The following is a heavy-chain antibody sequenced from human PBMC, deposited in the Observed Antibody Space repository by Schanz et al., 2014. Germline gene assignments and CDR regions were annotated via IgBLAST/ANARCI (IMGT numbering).Heavy chain of an antibody. J-gene: IGHJ4*02. V-gene: IGHV4-31*03. CDR2: IYDGEST. Sequence: QVQLQQSGPGLVKPSQTLSLTCTVSGGSISSGGYYWSWIRQHPGKVQEWIRNIYDGESTYYNPTLKSRVTITVDTSKSQLSRRQSSVTDADTTVYCCARARSWPDYWGQGTLVTVSS. CDR1: GGSISSGGYY. CDR3: ARARSWPDY. D-gene: IGHD6-13*01.